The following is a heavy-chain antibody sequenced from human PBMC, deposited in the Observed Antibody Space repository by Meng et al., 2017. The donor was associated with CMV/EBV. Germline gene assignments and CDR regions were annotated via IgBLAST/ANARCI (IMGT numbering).Heavy chain of an antibody. CDR1: GGSISSRSYY. J-gene: IGHJ4*02. D-gene: IGHD5-18*01. Sequence: TVSGGSISSRSYYEGWNRQPPGKGLEWIGSIYYSGSTYYNPSLKSRVTISVDTSKNQFSLKLSSVTAADTAVYYCARELGYSSPFGYWGQGTLVTVSS. CDR2: IYYSGST. CDR3: ARELGYSSPFGY. V-gene: IGHV4-39*07.